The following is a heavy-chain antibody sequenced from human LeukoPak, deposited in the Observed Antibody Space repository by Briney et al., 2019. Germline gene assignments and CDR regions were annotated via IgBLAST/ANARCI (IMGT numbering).Heavy chain of an antibody. J-gene: IGHJ4*02. CDR3: ARGGPDSSGWDILRKKNQNDY. CDR2: IYYSGST. V-gene: IGHV4-31*03. CDR1: GGSISSGGYY. Sequence: PSETLSLTCTVSGGSISSGGYYWSWIRQHPGKGLEWIGYIYYSGSTYYNPSLKSRVTISVDTSKNQFSLKLSSVTAADTAVYYCARGGPDSSGWDILRKKNQNDYWGQGTLVTVSS. D-gene: IGHD6-19*01.